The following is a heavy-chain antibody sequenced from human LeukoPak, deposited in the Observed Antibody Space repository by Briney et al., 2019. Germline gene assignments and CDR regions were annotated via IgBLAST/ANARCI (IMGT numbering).Heavy chain of an antibody. D-gene: IGHD1-26*01. V-gene: IGHV4-61*01. CDR2: IYYSGST. CDR3: AREQRASGDFDY. Sequence: PSETLSLTCTVSGGSVSSGSYYWSWIRQPPGKGLEWIGYIYYSGSTNYNPSLKSRVTISVDTSKNQFSLKLSSVTAADTAVYYCAREQRASGDFDYWGQGTLVTVSS. CDR1: GGSVSSGSYY. J-gene: IGHJ4*02.